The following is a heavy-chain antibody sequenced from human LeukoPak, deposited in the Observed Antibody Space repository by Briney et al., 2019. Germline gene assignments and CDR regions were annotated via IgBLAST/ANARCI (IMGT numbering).Heavy chain of an antibody. CDR3: ARNTAMVIGLFDY. Sequence: GASVKVSCKASGYTFTSYDINWVRQAPGQGLEWMGWINPNSGGTNYAQKFQGRVTMTRDTSISTAYMELSRLRSDDTAVYYCARNTAMVIGLFDYWGQGTLVTVSS. J-gene: IGHJ4*02. V-gene: IGHV1-2*02. D-gene: IGHD5-18*01. CDR1: GYTFTSYD. CDR2: INPNSGGT.